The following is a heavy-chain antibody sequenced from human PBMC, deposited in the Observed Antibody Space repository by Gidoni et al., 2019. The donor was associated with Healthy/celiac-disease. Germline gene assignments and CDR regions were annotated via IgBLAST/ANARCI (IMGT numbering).Heavy chain of an antibody. J-gene: IGHJ1*01. D-gene: IGHD2-15*01. CDR2: IIPIFGTA. CDR1: GGTFSSYA. V-gene: IGHV1-69*01. CDR3: ARDTAYCSGGSCYAEYFQH. Sequence: QVQLVQSGAEVKTPGSSVKVSCKASGGTFSSYAISWVRQAPGQGLEWMGGIIPIFGTANYAQKFQGRVTITADESTSTAYMELSSLRSEDTAVYYCARDTAYCSGGSCYAEYFQHWGQGTLVTVSS.